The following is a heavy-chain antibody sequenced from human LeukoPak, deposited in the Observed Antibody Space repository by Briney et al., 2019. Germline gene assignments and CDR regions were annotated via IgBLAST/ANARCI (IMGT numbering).Heavy chain of an antibody. CDR3: AALWFGDPETPHDY. CDR1: GGSISRYY. V-gene: IGHV4-59*01. CDR2: IYYTGTT. D-gene: IGHD3-10*01. J-gene: IGHJ4*02. Sequence: EPSETLSLTCTVSGGSISRYYWSWVRQPPGKGLEWIGYIYYTGTTNYNPSLKSRVTISVDTSKNQFSLKVRSVTAADTAVYYCAALWFGDPETPHDYWGQGTLVTVSS.